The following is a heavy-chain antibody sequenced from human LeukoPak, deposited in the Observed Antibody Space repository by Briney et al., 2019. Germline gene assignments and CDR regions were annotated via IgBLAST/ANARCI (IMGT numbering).Heavy chain of an antibody. Sequence: PGGSLRLSCAASGFTFSSFWMSWVRQAPGKGLEWVANIKQDGSERYYEDSLKGRFTISRDNANDSLYLQMKSLRAEDTAVYYCARVGGKSSPFGYWGQGTLVTVSS. CDR1: GFTFSSFW. J-gene: IGHJ4*02. V-gene: IGHV3-7*01. CDR2: IKQDGSER. CDR3: ARVGGKSSPFGY. D-gene: IGHD3-16*01.